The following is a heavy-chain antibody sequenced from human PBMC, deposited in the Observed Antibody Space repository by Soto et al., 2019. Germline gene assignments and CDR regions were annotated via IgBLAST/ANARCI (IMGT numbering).Heavy chain of an antibody. V-gene: IGHV3-9*01. J-gene: IGHJ4*02. CDR3: AKVGCSSTSGYALDY. CDR1: GFTFDDYA. D-gene: IGHD2-2*01. Sequence: EVQLVESGGGLVQPGRSLRLSCAASGFTFDDYAMHWVRQAPGKGLEWVSGISWNSGSIGYADSVKGRFTISRDNAKNSLYLQMSSLRAEDTALYYCAKVGCSSTSGYALDYWGQVTLVTVSS. CDR2: ISWNSGSI.